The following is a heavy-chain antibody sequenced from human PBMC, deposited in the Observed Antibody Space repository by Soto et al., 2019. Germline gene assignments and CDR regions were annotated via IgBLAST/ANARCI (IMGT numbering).Heavy chain of an antibody. CDR3: ARGEYCSGGSCYSYYYGMDV. V-gene: IGHV1-3*01. D-gene: IGHD2-15*01. Sequence: ASVKVSCKASGYTFTSYAMHWVRQAPGQRLEWMGWINAGNGNTKYSQKFQGRVTITRDTSASTAYMELSSLRSEDTAVYYCARGEYCSGGSCYSYYYGMDVWGQGTTVTVSS. J-gene: IGHJ6*02. CDR1: GYTFTSYA. CDR2: INAGNGNT.